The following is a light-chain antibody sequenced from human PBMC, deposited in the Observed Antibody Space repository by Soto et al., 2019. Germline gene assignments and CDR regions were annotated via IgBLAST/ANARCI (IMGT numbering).Light chain of an antibody. CDR3: QQRSYWPPALT. J-gene: IGKJ4*01. Sequence: EIVLTQSPATLSLSPGERATLSCRASQSVSSYLAWYQQKPGQAPRLLIYDASNRATGIPARFSGSGSGTGFTLTISSLGPQDFAFYYCQQRSYWPPALTFGGGTKVEIK. CDR1: QSVSSY. CDR2: DAS. V-gene: IGKV3-11*01.